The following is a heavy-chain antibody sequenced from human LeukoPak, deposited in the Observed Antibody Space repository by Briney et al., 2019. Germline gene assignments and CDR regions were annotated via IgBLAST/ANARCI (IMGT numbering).Heavy chain of an antibody. CDR3: AKFGLRGFGELQILNNWFDP. CDR2: IKQDGSDK. Sequence: GGSLRLSCAASGFTFTKYWMTWVRQAPGKGLEWVGNIKQDGSDKNYMDSVKGRFTISRDNTKNSVYLQMNSLRAEDTAVYYCAKFGLRGFGELQILNNWFDPWGQGTLVTVSS. CDR1: GFTFTKYW. D-gene: IGHD3-10*01. V-gene: IGHV3-7*03. J-gene: IGHJ5*02.